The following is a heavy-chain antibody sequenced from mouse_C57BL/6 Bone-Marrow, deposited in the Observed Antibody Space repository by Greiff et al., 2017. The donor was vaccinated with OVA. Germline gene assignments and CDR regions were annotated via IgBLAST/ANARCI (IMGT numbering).Heavy chain of an antibody. Sequence: VQLQQPGAELVKPGASVKLSCKASGYTFTSYWMQWVKQRPGQGLEWIGEIDPSDSYTNYNQKFKGKATLTIDTSSSTAYMQLSSLTSEDSAVYYCARDDTTVGHGMDYWGQGTSVTVSS. CDR1: GYTFTSYW. D-gene: IGHD1-1*01. CDR3: ARDDTTVGHGMDY. J-gene: IGHJ4*01. CDR2: IDPSDSYT. V-gene: IGHV1-50*01.